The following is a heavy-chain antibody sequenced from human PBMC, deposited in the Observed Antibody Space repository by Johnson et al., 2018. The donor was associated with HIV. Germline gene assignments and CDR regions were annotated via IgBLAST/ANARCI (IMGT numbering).Heavy chain of an antibody. J-gene: IGHJ3*02. CDR2: IWYDGSNS. Sequence: QVQLVESGGGVVQSGRSLRLSCAASGFTLSNYGMHWVRQAPGKGLEWVALIWYDGSNSYYADSVKGRFTISSDNSKNMLYLEVNSLRAEDTAVYYCAKERGYYSSSSCYGDAVDSWGQGTMVTVSS. CDR3: AKERGYYSSSSCYGDAVDS. V-gene: IGHV3-33*06. D-gene: IGHD2-2*01. CDR1: GFTLSNYG.